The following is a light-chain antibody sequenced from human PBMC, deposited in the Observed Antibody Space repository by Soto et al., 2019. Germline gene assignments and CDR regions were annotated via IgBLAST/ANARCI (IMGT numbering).Light chain of an antibody. Sequence: AIQLTQSPSSLSASVGDRVTITCRASQGISSALAWYQQKPGKAPKLLIYDASSLESGVPSRFSGSGSGTDFTLTISSLEPEDFAVYYCQQRDNWSSVTFGGGTKVDIK. CDR3: QQRDNWSSVT. J-gene: IGKJ4*01. CDR2: DAS. V-gene: IGKV1D-13*01. CDR1: QGISSA.